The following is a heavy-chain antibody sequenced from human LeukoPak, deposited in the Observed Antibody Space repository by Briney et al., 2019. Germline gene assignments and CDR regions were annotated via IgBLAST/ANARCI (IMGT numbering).Heavy chain of an antibody. Sequence: SETLSLTCTVSGGSISSGDYYWSWIRQPPGKGLEWIGYIYYSGSTYYNPSLKSRVTISVDTSKNQFSLKLSSVTAADTAVYYCARDWLLPMSAYPNPDVWGQGTTVTVSS. CDR2: IYYSGST. CDR1: GGSISSGDYY. V-gene: IGHV4-30-4*01. D-gene: IGHD2-15*01. J-gene: IGHJ6*02. CDR3: ARDWLLPMSAYPNPDV.